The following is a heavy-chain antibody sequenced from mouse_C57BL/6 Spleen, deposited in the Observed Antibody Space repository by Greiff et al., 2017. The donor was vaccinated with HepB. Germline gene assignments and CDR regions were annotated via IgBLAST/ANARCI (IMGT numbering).Heavy chain of an antibody. CDR1: GYTFTSYW. Sequence: QVQLQQPGAELVKPGASVKMSCKASGYTFTSYWITWVKQRPGQGLEWIGDIYPGSGSTNYNEKFKSKATLTVDTSSSTAYMQLSSLTSEDSAVYYGARGGGYGNYGWFAYWGQGTLVTVSA. CDR2: IYPGSGST. J-gene: IGHJ3*01. CDR3: ARGGGYGNYGWFAY. D-gene: IGHD2-1*01. V-gene: IGHV1-55*01.